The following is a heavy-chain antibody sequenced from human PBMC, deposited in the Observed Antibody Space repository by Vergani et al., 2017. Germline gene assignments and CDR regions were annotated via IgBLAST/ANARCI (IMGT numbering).Heavy chain of an antibody. CDR3: ARARRDGYNYDY. CDR1: GGPISSYY. J-gene: IGHJ4*02. V-gene: IGHV4-59*01. Sequence: QVQLQESGPGLVKPSETLSLTCTVPGGPISSYYWSWIRQPPGKGLEWIGYIYYSGITNYNPSLKSRVTISVDTSKNHVSLKLSSVTAADTAVYYCARARRDGYNYDYWGQGTLVTVSS. CDR2: IYYSGIT. D-gene: IGHD5-24*01.